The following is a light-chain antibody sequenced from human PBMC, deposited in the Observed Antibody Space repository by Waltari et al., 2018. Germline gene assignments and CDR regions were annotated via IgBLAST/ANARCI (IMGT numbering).Light chain of an antibody. CDR3: QQYYSYPPGT. CDR1: QGISGY. J-gene: IGKJ5*01. CDR2: AAS. V-gene: IGKV1-8*01. Sequence: AIRMTQSPSSFSASTGDRVTITCRASQGISGYLAWYQQKPGKAPKLLIYAASTLQSGVPSRFSGSGSGTDFTLTISCLQSEDFATYYCQQYYSYPPGTFGQGTRLEIK.